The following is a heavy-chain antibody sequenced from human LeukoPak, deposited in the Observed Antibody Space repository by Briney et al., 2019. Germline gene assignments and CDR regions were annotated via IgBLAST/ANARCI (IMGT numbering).Heavy chain of an antibody. Sequence: SETLSLTCAVYGGSFSGYYWSWIRQPPGKGLEWIGEINHSGSTNYNPSLKSRVTISVDTSKNQFSLKLSSVTAADTAVYYCARRKQLEVYYYYGMDVWGQGTTVTVSS. D-gene: IGHD6-13*01. J-gene: IGHJ6*02. CDR1: GGSFSGYY. CDR2: INHSGST. V-gene: IGHV4-34*01. CDR3: ARRKQLEVYYYYGMDV.